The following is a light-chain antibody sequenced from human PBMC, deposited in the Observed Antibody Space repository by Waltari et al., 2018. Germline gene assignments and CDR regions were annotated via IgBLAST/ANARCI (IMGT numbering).Light chain of an antibody. CDR3: QVWDPSSGHHV. V-gene: IGLV3-21*04. CDR1: NIESKS. J-gene: IGLJ2*01. CDR2: YDD. Sequence: SYVLTQPPSVSVAPGQTARITCGGNNIESKSVHWYHQKPGQAPVLVIYYDDKRPSGFPERFSGSNSGNTATLTISRVEAGDEADYYGQVWDPSSGHHVFGGGTKLTVL.